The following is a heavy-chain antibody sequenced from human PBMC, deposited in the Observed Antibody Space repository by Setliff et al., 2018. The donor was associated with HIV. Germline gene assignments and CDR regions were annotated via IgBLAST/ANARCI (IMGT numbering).Heavy chain of an antibody. CDR2: INHSGST. CDR3: ASRVYYYDSNNFLREEGFDP. CDR1: GGSVSGHY. J-gene: IGHJ5*02. V-gene: IGHV4-34*01. Sequence: PSETLSLTCAVYGGSVSGHYWGWFRQPPGKGLEWIGEINHSGSTNYNPSLKSRVAISIDTSKNQFSLNLTSVTAADTAVYYCASRVYYYDSNNFLREEGFDPWGQGTLVTVSS. D-gene: IGHD3-22*01.